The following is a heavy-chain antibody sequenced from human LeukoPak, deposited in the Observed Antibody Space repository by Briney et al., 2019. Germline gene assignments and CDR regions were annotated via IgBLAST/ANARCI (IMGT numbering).Heavy chain of an antibody. V-gene: IGHV4-59*08. CDR1: GGSISSYY. CDR2: IYYSGST. J-gene: IGHJ4*02. CDR3: ARVSPLYYDFWSGYGDY. D-gene: IGHD3-3*01. Sequence: PSETLSLTCTVSGGSISSYYWSWIRQPPGKGLEWIGYIYYSGSTNYNPSLKSRVTISVDTSKNQFSLKLSSVTAADTAVYYCARVSPLYYDFWSGYGDYWGQGTLVTVSS.